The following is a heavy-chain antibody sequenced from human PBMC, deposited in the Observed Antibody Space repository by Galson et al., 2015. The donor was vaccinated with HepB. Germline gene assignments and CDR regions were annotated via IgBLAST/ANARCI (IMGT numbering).Heavy chain of an antibody. CDR1: GYTFTSYF. J-gene: IGHJ6*03. CDR3: ARGSSSWGIGYYYYMDV. Sequence: SVKVSCKASGYTFTSYFMHCMRQAPGQGLEWMGIINPSGGSTSYAQKFQGRVTMTRDTSTSTVYMDLSSLRSEDTAVYYCARGSSSWGIGYYYYMDVWGKGTTVTVSS. D-gene: IGHD6-13*01. V-gene: IGHV1-46*03. CDR2: INPSGGST.